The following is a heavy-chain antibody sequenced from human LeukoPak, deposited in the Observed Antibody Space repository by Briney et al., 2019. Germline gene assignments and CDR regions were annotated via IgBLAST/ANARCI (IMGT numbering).Heavy chain of an antibody. J-gene: IGHJ3*02. CDR3: AIAKWRGGHGGAFHI. D-gene: IGHD1-26*01. CDR2: FDSEYGET. CDR1: GYTLTELS. Sequence: ASVKVSCKFSGYTLTELSLHWVRQAPGKGLEWMGGFDSEYGETIYAHKFQGRVTMNEDTSTDPAYMELSSLRPEDTAVYCCAIAKWRGGHGGAFHIWGQRTMVTVSS. V-gene: IGHV1-24*01.